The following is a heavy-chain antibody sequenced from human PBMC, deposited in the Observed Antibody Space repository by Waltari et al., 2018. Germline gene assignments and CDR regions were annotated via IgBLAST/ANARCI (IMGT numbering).Heavy chain of an antibody. J-gene: IGHJ4*02. V-gene: IGHV3-23*01. Sequence: EVQLLDSGGGLVQPGVSLRRSCAASGFTFSSYAMAWVRRAPGKGRAWGSGFSSSHGSTHYASSPEDRFTISGAHTKNALDLQRNSLRAEDTAVYYCTRCGYSYGYLDYWGQGTLVTVSS. CDR1: GFTFSSYA. CDR2: FSSSHGST. CDR3: TRCGYSYGYLDY. D-gene: IGHD5-18*01.